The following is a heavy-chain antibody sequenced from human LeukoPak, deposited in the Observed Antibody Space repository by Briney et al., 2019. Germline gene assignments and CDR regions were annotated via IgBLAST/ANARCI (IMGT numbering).Heavy chain of an antibody. Sequence: SETLSLTCTVSGGXTSSGGYYWSWIRQHPGKGLEWIAYISYSGSTYHNPSLRSRVTISLDTSKNQFSLKLSSVTAADTAVYYCARDHTLDYGDYYYGLDVWGQGTTVTVSS. CDR3: ARDHTLDYGDYYYGLDV. J-gene: IGHJ6*02. CDR1: GGXTSSGGYY. V-gene: IGHV4-31*03. CDR2: ISYSGST. D-gene: IGHD4-17*01.